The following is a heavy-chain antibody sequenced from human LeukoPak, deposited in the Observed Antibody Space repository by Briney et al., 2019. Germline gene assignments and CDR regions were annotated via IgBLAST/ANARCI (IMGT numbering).Heavy chain of an antibody. CDR2: INPNSGGT. V-gene: IGHV1-2*02. Sequence: ASVKVSCKASGYTFTGYYMRWVREAPGQELEWMGWINPNSGGTNYAQKFQSRVTMTRDTSISTAYMELSRLRSDDTAVYYCAMRLSGYYLGFDYWGQGTLVTVSS. CDR1: GYTFTGYY. CDR3: AMRLSGYYLGFDY. D-gene: IGHD3-3*01. J-gene: IGHJ4*02.